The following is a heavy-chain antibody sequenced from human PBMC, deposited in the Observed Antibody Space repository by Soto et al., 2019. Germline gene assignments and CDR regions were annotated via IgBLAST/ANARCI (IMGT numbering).Heavy chain of an antibody. CDR1: GYTFTSYG. D-gene: IGHD6-19*01. CDR2: ISAYNGNT. CDR3: ARYPNSDGYDGDWFAS. J-gene: IGHJ5*01. V-gene: IGHV1-18*01. Sequence: ASVKVSCKASGYTFTSYGISWVRQAPGQGLEWMGWISAYNGNTNYAQKLPGRVTMTTDTSTSTAYMELRSLRSDDTAVYYCARYPNSDGYDGDWFASPAQGTPVPVSA.